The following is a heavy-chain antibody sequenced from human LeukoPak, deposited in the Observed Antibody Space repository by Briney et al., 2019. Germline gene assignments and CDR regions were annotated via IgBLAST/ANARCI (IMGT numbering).Heavy chain of an antibody. V-gene: IGHV4-59*01. J-gene: IGHJ2*01. CDR1: GDSISSYY. CDR2: ISYSGST. Sequence: SETLSLTCTVSGDSISSYYWSWIRQPPEKGLDGIAYISYSGSTNYNPSLKGRVTISVDTSKTQFSLKMNSVTAADAAVYYCARLQRITMAGPDYWYFDLWGRGTLVTVSS. CDR3: ARLQRITMAGPDYWYFDL. D-gene: IGHD3-10*01.